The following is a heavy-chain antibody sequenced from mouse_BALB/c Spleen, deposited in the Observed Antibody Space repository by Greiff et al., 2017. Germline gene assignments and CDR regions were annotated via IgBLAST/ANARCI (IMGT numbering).Heavy chain of an antibody. CDR2: IYPGDGDT. Sequence: QVQLQQSGAELVRPGSSVKISCKASGYAFSSYWMNWVKQRPGQGLEWIGQIYPGDGDTNYIGKFKGKATLTADKSSSTAYMQLSSLTSEDSAVYFCARDRYDAMDYWGQGTSVTVSS. J-gene: IGHJ4*01. CDR3: ARDRYDAMDY. V-gene: IGHV1-80*01. CDR1: GYAFSSYW. D-gene: IGHD2-14*01.